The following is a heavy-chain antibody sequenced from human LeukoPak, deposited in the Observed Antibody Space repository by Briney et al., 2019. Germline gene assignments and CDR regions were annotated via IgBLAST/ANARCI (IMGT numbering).Heavy chain of an antibody. CDR2: IYYSGST. D-gene: IGHD2-2*01. CDR1: GGSISSGGYY. V-gene: IGHV4-61*08. Sequence: PSETLSLTCTVSGGSISSGGYYWSWIRQPPGKGLEWIGYIYYSGSTNYNPSLKSRVTISVDTSKNQFSLKLSSVTAADTAVYYCARHEAPVVPAATGWAVGYWGQGTLVTVSS. J-gene: IGHJ4*02. CDR3: ARHEAPVVPAATGWAVGY.